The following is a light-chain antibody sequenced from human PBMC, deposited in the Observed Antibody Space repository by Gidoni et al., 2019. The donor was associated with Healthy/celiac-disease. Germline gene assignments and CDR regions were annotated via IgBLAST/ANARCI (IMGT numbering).Light chain of an antibody. CDR1: KLWDTY. J-gene: IGLJ2*01. CDR3: QAWESSTVV. CDR2: QDS. Sequence: SYELTQPPSVSVSPGQTASITCSGDKLWDTYACWYQQKPGQSPVLVIYQDSKRPSGIPERFSGSNSGNTATLNISGTQAMDEADYYCQAWESSTVVFGGGTKLTVL. V-gene: IGLV3-1*01.